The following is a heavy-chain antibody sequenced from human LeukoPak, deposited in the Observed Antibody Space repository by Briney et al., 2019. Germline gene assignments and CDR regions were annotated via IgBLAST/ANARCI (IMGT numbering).Heavy chain of an antibody. V-gene: IGHV4-59*01. CDR2: VYYSGST. CDR3: ARNRGGDYFDY. CDR1: GDSITDYY. D-gene: IGHD2/OR15-2a*01. J-gene: IGHJ4*02. Sequence: SETLSLTXTVSGDSITDYYWSWIRQPPGKGLEWIGYVYYSGSTNYNPSLKRRVTISVDTSKNQFSLRLSSVTAADTAVYYCARNRGGDYFDYWGQGTLVTVSS.